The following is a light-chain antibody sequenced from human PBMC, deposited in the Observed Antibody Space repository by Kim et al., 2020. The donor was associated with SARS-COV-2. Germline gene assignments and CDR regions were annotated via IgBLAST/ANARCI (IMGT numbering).Light chain of an antibody. CDR2: LNSDGSH. CDR3: QTWGTGIV. V-gene: IGLV4-69*01. Sequence: QLVLTQSPSASASLGASVKLTCTLSSGYSSYAIAWHQQQPEKGPRYLMKLNSDGSHSKGDGIPDRFSGSSSGAERYLTISSLQSEDEADYYCQTWGTGIVFGGGTQLTVL. CDR1: SGYSSYA. J-gene: IGLJ3*02.